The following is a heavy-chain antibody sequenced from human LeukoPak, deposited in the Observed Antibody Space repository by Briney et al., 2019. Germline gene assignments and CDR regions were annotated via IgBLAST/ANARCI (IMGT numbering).Heavy chain of an antibody. CDR3: ARGGGSRDGYNFDY. J-gene: IGHJ4*02. V-gene: IGHV4-59*01. CDR1: GGSLSSYY. Sequence: SETLSLTCTVSGGSLSSYYWSWIREPPGKGLEWSGYIYYSGSTNYNPSLKSRVTISLDTSKNQFSPKLSSVTAADTAVYYCARGGGSRDGYNFDYWGQGTLVTVSS. D-gene: IGHD5-24*01. CDR2: IYYSGST.